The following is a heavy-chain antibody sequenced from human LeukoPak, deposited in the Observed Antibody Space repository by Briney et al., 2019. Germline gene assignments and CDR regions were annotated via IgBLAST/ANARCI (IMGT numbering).Heavy chain of an antibody. CDR3: AKNIVVGRAPNWFDP. J-gene: IGHJ5*02. D-gene: IGHD2-15*01. CDR2: ISGSGGST. CDR1: GFTFSSYS. Sequence: TGGSLRLSCAASGFTFSSYSMNWVRQAPGKGLEWVSAISGSGGSTYYADSVKGRFTISRDNSKNTLYLQMNSLRAEDTAVYYCAKNIVVGRAPNWFDPWGQGTLVTVSS. V-gene: IGHV3-23*01.